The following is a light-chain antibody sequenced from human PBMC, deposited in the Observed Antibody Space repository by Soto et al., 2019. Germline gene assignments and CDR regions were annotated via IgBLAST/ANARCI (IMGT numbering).Light chain of an antibody. V-gene: IGLV2-14*01. CDR3: SSYTSSSTAVV. CDR2: DVS. Sequence: QSVLTQPASVSGSPGQWITISCTGTSSDVGGYNYVSWYQQHPGNAPKLMIYDVSNRPSGVSNRFSGSKSGNTASLTISGLQAEDEADYYCSSYTSSSTAVVFGGGTKLTVL. CDR1: SSDVGGYNY. J-gene: IGLJ2*01.